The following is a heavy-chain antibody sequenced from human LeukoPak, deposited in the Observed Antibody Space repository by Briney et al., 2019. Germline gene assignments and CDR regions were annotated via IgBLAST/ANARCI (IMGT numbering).Heavy chain of an antibody. D-gene: IGHD1/OR15-1a*01. J-gene: IGHJ4*02. Sequence: PSETLSLTCTVSGGSISSSSHYWGWIRQPPGKGLEWIGSIYYSGDTYYNPSLKSRVTISVDTSKNQFSLKLSSVTAADTAVYYCARRAVLYNWNKPLSDWGQGTLVTVSS. V-gene: IGHV4-39*01. CDR1: GGSISSSSHY. CDR3: ARRAVLYNWNKPLSD. CDR2: IYYSGDT.